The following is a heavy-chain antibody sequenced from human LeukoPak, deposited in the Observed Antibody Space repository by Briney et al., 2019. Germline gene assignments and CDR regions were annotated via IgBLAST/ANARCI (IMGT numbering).Heavy chain of an antibody. CDR3: ASAPYDSSGYYRYYFDY. J-gene: IGHJ4*02. CDR1: GFTFSSYG. D-gene: IGHD3-22*01. V-gene: IGHV3-30*02. CDR2: IRYDGSNK. Sequence: GGSLRLSCAASGFTFSSYGMHWVRQAPGKGLEWVAFIRYDGSNKYYADSVKGRFTISRDNSKNTLYLQMNSLRAEDTAVYYSASAPYDSSGYYRYYFDYWGQGTLVTVSS.